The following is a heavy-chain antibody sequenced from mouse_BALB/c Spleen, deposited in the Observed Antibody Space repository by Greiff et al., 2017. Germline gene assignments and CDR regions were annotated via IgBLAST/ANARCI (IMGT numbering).Heavy chain of an antibody. J-gene: IGHJ1*01. CDR2: ISDGGSYT. CDR3: ARGLWLRRGDFDV. D-gene: IGHD2-2*01. V-gene: IGHV5-4*02. Sequence: EVQLQESGGGLVKPGGSLKLSCAASGFTFSDYYMYWVRQTPEKRLEWVATISDGGSYTYYPDSVKGRFTISRDNAKNNLYLQMSSLKSEDTAMYYCARGLWLRRGDFDVWGAGTTVTVSS. CDR1: GFTFSDYY.